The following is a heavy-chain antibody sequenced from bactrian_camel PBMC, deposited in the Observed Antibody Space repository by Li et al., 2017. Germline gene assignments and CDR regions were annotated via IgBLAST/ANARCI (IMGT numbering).Heavy chain of an antibody. CDR2: ITQTGAD. J-gene: IGHJ4*01. CDR1: GYTGYNYC. CDR3: ATITQCMRMVEYWKYEM. V-gene: IGHV3S1*01. Sequence: HVQLVESGGGSVETGGSLSLSCKVSGYTGYNYCAAWFRQAPGKGREGLATITQTGADYVAPSVRGRFTISRAGNTLRLRMEDLRPTDSAMYYCATITQCMRMVEYWKYEMWGQGTQVTVS. D-gene: IGHD1*01.